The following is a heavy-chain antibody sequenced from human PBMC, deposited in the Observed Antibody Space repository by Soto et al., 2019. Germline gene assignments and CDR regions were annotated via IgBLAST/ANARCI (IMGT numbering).Heavy chain of an antibody. J-gene: IGHJ4*02. V-gene: IGHV3-11*01. D-gene: IGHD2-21*01. CDR1: GFTFSDYY. CDR3: ARVSYCGGDCSSGIFDY. Sequence: GGSLRLSCAASGFTFSDYYMSWIRQAPGKGLEWVSYIGSSGSPIYYADSVKGRFTISRDNAKNSLYLQMNSLRAEDTAMYYCARVSYCGGDCSSGIFDYWGQGTLVTVSS. CDR2: IGSSGSPI.